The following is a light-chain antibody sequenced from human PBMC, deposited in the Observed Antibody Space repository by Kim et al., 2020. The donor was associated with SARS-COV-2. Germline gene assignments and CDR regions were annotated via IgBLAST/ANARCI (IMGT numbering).Light chain of an antibody. CDR2: AAS. CDR3: LQHNSYPRT. J-gene: IGKJ1*01. CDR1: QGIRND. V-gene: IGKV1-17*01. Sequence: ASVGAKVTITCRARQGIRNDLGLYQQKPGKAPKRLIYAASSLQSGVPSRFRGSGSGTDITLTISSLQPEDLATYYCLQHNSYPRTFGQGTKVDIK.